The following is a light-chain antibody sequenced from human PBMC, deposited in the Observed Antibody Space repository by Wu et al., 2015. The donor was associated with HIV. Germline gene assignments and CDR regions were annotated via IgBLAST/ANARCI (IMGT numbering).Light chain of an antibody. CDR1: QGVNNN. V-gene: IGKV3-15*01. CDR2: DTS. CDR3: QQYNKWPLT. J-gene: IGKJ4*01. Sequence: EIVMTQPPATLSVSPGGGATLSCRASQGVNNNFAWYQQKPGQAPRLLIFDTSTRAAGVPARFSGSVSGTEFTLTISSLQSEDIAIYYCQQYNKWPLTFGGGTKVEIK.